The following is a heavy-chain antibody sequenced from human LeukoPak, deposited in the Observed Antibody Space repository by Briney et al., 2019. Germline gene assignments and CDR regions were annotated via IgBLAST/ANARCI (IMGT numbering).Heavy chain of an antibody. CDR1: GFTVSSNY. CDR3: ASYFHYYDSSGYYMWGNDH. CDR2: IYSGGST. D-gene: IGHD3-22*01. V-gene: IGHV3-66*01. Sequence: PGGSLRLSCAASGFTVSSNYMSWVRQAPGKGLEWVSVIYSGGSTYYADSVKGRFTISRDNSKNTLYLQMNSLRAEDTAVYYCASYFHYYDSSGYYMWGNDHWGQGTLVTVSS. J-gene: IGHJ4*02.